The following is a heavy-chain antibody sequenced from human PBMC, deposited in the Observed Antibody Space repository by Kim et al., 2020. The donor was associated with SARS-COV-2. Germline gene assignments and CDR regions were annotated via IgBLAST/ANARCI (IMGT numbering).Heavy chain of an antibody. CDR1: GFTFSSYG. V-gene: IGHV3-33*01. CDR2: IWYDGSNK. Sequence: GESLKISCAASGFTFSSYGMHWVRQAPGKGLEWVAVIWYDGSNKYYADSVKGRFTISRDNSKNTLYLQMNSLRAEDTAVYYCARTLVLSGYYGMDVWGQG. CDR3: ARTLVLSGYYGMDV. J-gene: IGHJ6*02. D-gene: IGHD3-10*01.